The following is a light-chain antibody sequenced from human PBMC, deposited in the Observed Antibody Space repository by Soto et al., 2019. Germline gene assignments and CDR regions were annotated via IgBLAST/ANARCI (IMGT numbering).Light chain of an antibody. CDR2: AAS. V-gene: IGKV1-27*01. J-gene: IGKJ4*01. CDR3: QKSNSAPLT. Sequence: DIQMTQSPSSLSASLGDRVTITCRASQGIGVYLACFQQKPGKVPRLLIYAASALQSGVPSRCSGGGSGTDFTLTIHSLQPEDVATYYCQKSNSAPLTFGGGTKVEIK. CDR1: QGIGVY.